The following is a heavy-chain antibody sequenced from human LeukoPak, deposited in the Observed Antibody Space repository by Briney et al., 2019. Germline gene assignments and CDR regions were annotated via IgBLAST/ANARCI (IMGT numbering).Heavy chain of an antibody. V-gene: IGHV3-30*04. J-gene: IGHJ4*02. D-gene: IGHD6-13*01. Sequence: GRSLRLSCAASGFTFSSYAMHWVRQAPGKGLEWVAVISYDGSNKYYADSVRGRFTISRDNSKNTLYLQMNSLRAEDTAVYYCAKDYEYNSNTWYFHWGRGTLVSVSS. CDR3: AKDYEYNSNTWYFH. CDR2: ISYDGSNK. CDR1: GFTFSSYA.